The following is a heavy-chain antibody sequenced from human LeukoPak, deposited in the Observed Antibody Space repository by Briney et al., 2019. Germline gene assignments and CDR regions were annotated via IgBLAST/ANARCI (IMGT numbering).Heavy chain of an antibody. CDR3: ARDGNWNIPRFDP. V-gene: IGHV4-4*07. D-gene: IGHD1/OR15-1a*01. J-gene: IGHJ5*02. Sequence: PSETLSLTCTVSANSISNYYWTWLRQPAGKGLEWIGRIFTSGNTNYNPSFKSRVTMSVDTSKNQLSLKLSSVTAADTAVYYCARDGNWNIPRFDPWGQGTLVTVSS. CDR1: ANSISNYY. CDR2: IFTSGNT.